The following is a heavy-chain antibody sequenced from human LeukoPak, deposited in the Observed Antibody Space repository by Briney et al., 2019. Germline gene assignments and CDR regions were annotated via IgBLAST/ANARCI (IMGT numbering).Heavy chain of an antibody. J-gene: IGHJ4*02. V-gene: IGHV1-2*06. D-gene: IGHD2-15*01. CDR1: GYTFTGYY. Sequence: ASVKVSCKASGYTFTGYYMHWARQAPGQGLEWMGRINPNSGGTNYAQKFQGRVTMTRDTSISTAYMELSRLRSDDTAVYYCARTVGVVVAASPLDYWGQGTLVTVSS. CDR2: INPNSGGT. CDR3: ARTVGVVVAASPLDY.